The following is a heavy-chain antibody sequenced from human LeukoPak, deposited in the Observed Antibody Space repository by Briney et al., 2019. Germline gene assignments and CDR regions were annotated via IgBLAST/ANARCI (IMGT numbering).Heavy chain of an antibody. CDR3: ARDLITMVRGVKYYYYGMDV. CDR2: IYSGGST. J-gene: IGHJ6*04. CDR1: GFTVSSNY. D-gene: IGHD3-10*01. Sequence: PGGSLSLSCAASGFTVSSNYMSWVRQAPGKGLEWVSVIYSGGSTYYADSVKGRFTISRDNSKNTLYLQMNSLRAEDTAVYYCARDLITMVRGVKYYYYGMDVWGKGTTVTVSS. V-gene: IGHV3-53*01.